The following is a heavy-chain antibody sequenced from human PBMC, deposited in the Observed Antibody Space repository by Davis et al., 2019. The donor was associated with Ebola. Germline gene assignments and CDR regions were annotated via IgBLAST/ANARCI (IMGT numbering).Heavy chain of an antibody. J-gene: IGHJ3*01. CDR3: AKDTSNVWFDV. CDR1: GLIFNNYW. D-gene: IGHD1-26*01. CDR2: LGLSGDT. V-gene: IGHV3-23*01. Sequence: GESLKISCAASGLIFNNYWMSWIRQAPGKGLEWVSTLGLSGDTYYADSVKGRFTISRDNSKNTLHLQMNSLRVEDTAIYYCAKDTSNVWFDVWGQGTMVTVSS.